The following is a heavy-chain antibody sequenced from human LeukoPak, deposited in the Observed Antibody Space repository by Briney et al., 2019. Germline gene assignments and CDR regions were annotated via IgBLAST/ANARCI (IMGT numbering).Heavy chain of an antibody. CDR1: GFTFSNAW. D-gene: IGHD3-22*01. V-gene: IGHV3-15*01. CDR2: IKSKTDGGTT. CDR3: TTGTSPRYYDSSGYPREIPDY. Sequence: PGGSLRLSCAASGFTFSNAWMSWVRQAPGKGLEWVGRIKSKTDGGTTDYAAPVKGRFTISRDDSKNTLYLQMNSLKTEDTAVYYCTTGTSPRYYDSSGYPREIPDYWGQGTLVTVSS. J-gene: IGHJ4*02.